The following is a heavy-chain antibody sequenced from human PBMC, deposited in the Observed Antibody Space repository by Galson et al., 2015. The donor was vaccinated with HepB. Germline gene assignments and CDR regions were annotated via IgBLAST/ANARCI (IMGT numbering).Heavy chain of an antibody. CDR3: ARQAIGYSSRGDGFDL. D-gene: IGHD6-19*01. J-gene: IGHJ3*01. CDR2: IDPVDSYT. Sequence: QSGAEVKKPGESLRISCQGSGYNFTNYWVTWVRQMPGEGLEWMGKIDPVDSYTNYSPSFQGHVTISTDKSISTAYLQWSSLTASDTAMYYCARQAIGYSSRGDGFDLWGQGTLVTLSS. V-gene: IGHV5-10-1*01. CDR1: GYNFTNYW.